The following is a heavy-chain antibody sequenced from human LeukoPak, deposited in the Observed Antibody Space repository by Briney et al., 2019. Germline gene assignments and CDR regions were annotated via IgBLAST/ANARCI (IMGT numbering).Heavy chain of an antibody. CDR3: ARGGGTPWGPPLSDY. CDR1: GGSISSGGYY. V-gene: IGHV4-30-2*01. Sequence: PSQTLSLTCTVSGGSISSGGYYWSWIRQPPGKGLEWIGYIYHSGSTYYNPSLKSRVTISVDRSKNQFSLKLSSVTAADTAVYYCARGGGTPWGPPLSDYWGQGTLVTVSS. D-gene: IGHD1-26*01. J-gene: IGHJ4*02. CDR2: IYHSGST.